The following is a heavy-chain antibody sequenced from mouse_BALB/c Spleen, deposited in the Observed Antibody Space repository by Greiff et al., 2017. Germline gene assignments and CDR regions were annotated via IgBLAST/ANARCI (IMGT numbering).Heavy chain of an antibody. D-gene: IGHD3-1*01. V-gene: IGHV1S137*01. CDR2: ISTYYGDA. CDR3: ARGSSGYDY. Sequence: VQLQQSGAELVRPGVSVKISCKGSGYTFTDYAMHWVKQSHAKSLEWIGVISTYYGDASYNQKFKGKATMTVDKSSSTAYMELARLTSEDSAIYYCARGSSGYDYWGQGTTLTVSS. CDR1: GYTFTDYA. J-gene: IGHJ2*01.